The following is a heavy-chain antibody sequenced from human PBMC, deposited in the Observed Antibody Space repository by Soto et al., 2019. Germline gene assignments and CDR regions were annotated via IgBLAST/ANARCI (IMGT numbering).Heavy chain of an antibody. CDR1: VFTFSSYG. D-gene: IGHD2-8*01. Sequence: ELQLLESGGGLVQPGGSLRLSCAAAVFTFSSYGMNWVRKAPGKGLEWVSSITHSGGNTYYADSVEGRFTISRDNSQDTLYLQRNSLRAEDTAVYYCAGRYCTNGICYTHAYYYMGVWGKGTTVTVS. CDR3: AGRYCTNGICYTHAYYYMGV. V-gene: IGHV3-23*01. CDR2: ITHSGGNT. J-gene: IGHJ6*03.